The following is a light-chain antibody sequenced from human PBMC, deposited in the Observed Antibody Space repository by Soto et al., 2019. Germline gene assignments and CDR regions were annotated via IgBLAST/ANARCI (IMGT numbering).Light chain of an antibody. Sequence: QSVLTQPASVSGSPGQSITISCTGTSSDVGHYNFVSWYQQHPGKAPKTMIFEVNKRPSGVSNRFAGSKSGNTASLTISGLQAEDEAAYFCFSYAGSSTYVFGTGNKVTVL. CDR3: FSYAGSSTYV. J-gene: IGLJ1*01. V-gene: IGLV2-23*02. CDR1: SSDVGHYNF. CDR2: EVN.